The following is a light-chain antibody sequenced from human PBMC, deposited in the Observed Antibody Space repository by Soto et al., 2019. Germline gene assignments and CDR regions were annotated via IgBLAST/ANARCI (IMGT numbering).Light chain of an antibody. J-gene: IGKJ5*01. Sequence: ENVLTQSPGTLSLSPGERATLSCRASQTVSSYLTWYQQRPGQAPRLLIYGASKRATGIPDRSSGSGSGTDFTLTISRLEPEDFALYYCQQYGTSPITFGQGTRLEIK. CDR2: GAS. CDR3: QQYGTSPIT. V-gene: IGKV3-20*01. CDR1: QTVSSY.